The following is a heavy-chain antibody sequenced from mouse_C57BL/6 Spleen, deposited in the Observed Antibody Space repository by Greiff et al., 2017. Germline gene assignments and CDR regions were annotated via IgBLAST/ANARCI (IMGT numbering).Heavy chain of an antibody. D-gene: IGHD4-1*01. V-gene: IGHV10-3*01. CDR3: ESDWDVMDY. J-gene: IGHJ4*01. CDR2: IRSKSSNYAT. Sequence: DVMLVESGGGLVQPKGSLKLSCAASGFTFNTYAMHWVRQAPGKGLEWVARIRSKSSNYATYYADSVKDIFTISRDDSQSMLYLQMNNLKTEDKAMYCCESDWDVMDYWGQGTSVTVSS. CDR1: GFTFNTYA.